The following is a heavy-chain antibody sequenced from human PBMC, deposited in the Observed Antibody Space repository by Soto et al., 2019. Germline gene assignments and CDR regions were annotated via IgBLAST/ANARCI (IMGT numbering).Heavy chain of an antibody. D-gene: IGHD4-17*01. Sequence: QITLKESGPTLVKPTQPLTLTCTFSGFSLTTQGVHVGWIRQPPGKALERLALIYWDDNEVYSPSPKNRLTITKDTSKSQVVLTLATVDPVDTATYYCVYRDFGDYFFQFWGQGILVNVSS. CDR3: VYRDFGDYFFQF. CDR1: GFSLTTQGVH. V-gene: IGHV2-5*02. J-gene: IGHJ4*02. CDR2: IYWDDNE.